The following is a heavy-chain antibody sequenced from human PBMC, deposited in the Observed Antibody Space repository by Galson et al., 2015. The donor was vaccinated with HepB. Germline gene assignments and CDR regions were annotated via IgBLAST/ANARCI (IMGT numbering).Heavy chain of an antibody. Sequence: SVKVSCKASGYTFTSHTLDWPRQAPGQGPEWVGRINTSNGQTDFAQKFQGRVTMTIETSTSTAYLELRSLSSDDTAVYYCARRNFDEAAFDYWGQGTLVTVSS. D-gene: IGHD6-13*01. CDR1: GYTFTSHT. CDR2: INTSNGQT. V-gene: IGHV1-18*01. J-gene: IGHJ4*02. CDR3: ARRNFDEAAFDY.